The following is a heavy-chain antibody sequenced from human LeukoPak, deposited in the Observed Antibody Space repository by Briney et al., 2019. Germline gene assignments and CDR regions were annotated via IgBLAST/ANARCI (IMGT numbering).Heavy chain of an antibody. CDR2: ISGSGGTT. D-gene: IGHD1-1*01. CDR1: GFTFSSYA. J-gene: IGHJ6*03. CDR3: AKDGYDYYYYYMDV. Sequence: GGSLRLSCAASGFTFSSYAMSWVRQAPGKGLEWVSAISGSGGTTYYADSVKGLFTISRDNSKNTLYLQMNSLRAEDTAVYYCAKDGYDYYYYYMDVWGRGTAVTVSS. V-gene: IGHV3-23*01.